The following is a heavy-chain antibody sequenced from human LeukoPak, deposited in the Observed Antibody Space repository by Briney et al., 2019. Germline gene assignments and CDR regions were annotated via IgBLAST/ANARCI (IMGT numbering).Heavy chain of an antibody. CDR1: GYTFTGYY. V-gene: IGHV1-2*06. Sequence: ASVKVSCTASGYTFTGYYMHWVRQAPGQGLEWMGRINPNSGGTNYAQKFQGRVTMTRDTSISTAYMELSRLRSDDTAVYYCARDDSGYDGYYYYMDVWGKGTTVTVSS. CDR2: INPNSGGT. CDR3: ARDDSGYDGYYYYMDV. J-gene: IGHJ6*03. D-gene: IGHD5-12*01.